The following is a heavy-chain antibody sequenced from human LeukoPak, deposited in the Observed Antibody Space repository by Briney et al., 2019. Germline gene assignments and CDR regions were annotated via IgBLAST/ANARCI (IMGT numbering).Heavy chain of an antibody. CDR3: ARGDVVPAAIDY. V-gene: IGHV4-39*01. Sequence: SETLSLTCTVSGGSISSSSYYWGWIRQPPGKGLEWIGSIYYSGSTYYNPSLKSRVTISVDTSKNQFSLKLSSVTAADTAVYYCARGDVVPAAIDYWGQGTLSPSPQ. CDR1: GGSISSSSYY. D-gene: IGHD2-2*01. CDR2: IYYSGST. J-gene: IGHJ4*02.